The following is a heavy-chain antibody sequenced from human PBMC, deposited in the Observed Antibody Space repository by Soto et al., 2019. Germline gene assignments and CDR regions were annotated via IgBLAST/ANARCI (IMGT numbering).Heavy chain of an antibody. Sequence: AXXTLSLPCTVSGGSISSYYWRWIRQPPGKGLEWIGYIYYSGSTNYNPSLKSRVTISVDTSKNQFSLKLSSVTAADTAVYYCARRYGGNLDYWGQGTLVTSPQ. CDR3: ARRYGGNLDY. D-gene: IGHD1-26*01. CDR1: GGSISSYY. CDR2: IYYSGST. V-gene: IGHV4-59*08. J-gene: IGHJ4*02.